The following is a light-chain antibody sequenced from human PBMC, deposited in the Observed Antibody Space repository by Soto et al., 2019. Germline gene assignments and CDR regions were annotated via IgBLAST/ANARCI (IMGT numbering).Light chain of an antibody. Sequence: QSVLTQPRSVSGSPGQSVTISCTGTSSDVGDYNYVSWYQQYPGKAPKLMIHDVVKRPSGVPDRFSGSKSGNTASLTISGLQADDEADYYCCSYAGSYTVVFGGGTKLTVL. CDR1: SSDVGDYNY. CDR2: DVV. CDR3: CSYAGSYTVV. J-gene: IGLJ2*01. V-gene: IGLV2-11*01.